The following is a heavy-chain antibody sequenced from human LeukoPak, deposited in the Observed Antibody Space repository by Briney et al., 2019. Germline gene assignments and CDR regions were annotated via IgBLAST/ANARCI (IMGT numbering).Heavy chain of an antibody. V-gene: IGHV3-30*18. J-gene: IGHJ4*02. CDR2: ISYDGSNK. CDR3: AKDGSGSWRPDY. D-gene: IGHD1-26*01. Sequence: GGSLRLSCAASGFTFSSYGMHWVRQAPGKGLEWVAVISYDGSNKYYADSVKGRFTISRDNSKNTLYLQMNSLRAEDTAVYYCAKDGSGSWRPDYWGQGTLVTVPS. CDR1: GFTFSSYG.